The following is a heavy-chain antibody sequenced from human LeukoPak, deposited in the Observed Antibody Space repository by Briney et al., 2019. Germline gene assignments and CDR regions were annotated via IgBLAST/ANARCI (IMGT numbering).Heavy chain of an antibody. CDR3: PSLYDKVGTTVDY. V-gene: IGHV1-2*06. J-gene: IGHJ4*02. CDR2: SVPNTGCT. D-gene: IGHD1-7*01. CDR1: VYTLPNYY. Sequence: ASVKVSRKSSVYTLPNYYIHLVRQAPGQGREWMGRSVPNTGCTKSPKNFQGRVTITRDTSISTAYIALSGLRSDDTAVSYCPSLYDKVGTTVDYWRQGTLVTVSS.